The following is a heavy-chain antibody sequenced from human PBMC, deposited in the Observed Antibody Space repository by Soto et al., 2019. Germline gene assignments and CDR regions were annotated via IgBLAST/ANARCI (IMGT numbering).Heavy chain of an antibody. Sequence: ASVKVSCKASGYTFTNYAIHWVRQAPGQRLEWMGWINAGNGNTKYSQKFQGRVTFTRDTSASTVYMELSSLSSEDTAVFYCARDPRYYYGSGNYYTYYYGMDVWGQGTTVTV. CDR3: ARDPRYYYGSGNYYTYYYGMDV. CDR2: INAGNGNT. CDR1: GYTFTNYA. J-gene: IGHJ6*02. D-gene: IGHD3-10*01. V-gene: IGHV1-3*01.